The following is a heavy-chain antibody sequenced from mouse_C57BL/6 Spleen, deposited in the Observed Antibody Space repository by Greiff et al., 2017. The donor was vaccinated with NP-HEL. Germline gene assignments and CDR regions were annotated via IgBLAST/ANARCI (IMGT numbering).Heavy chain of an antibody. Sequence: QVQLQQSGAELARPGASVKLSCKASGYTFTSYGISWVKQRTGQGLEWIGEIYPRSGNTYYNEKFKGKATLTADKSSSTAYMELRSLTSEDSAVYFCARCDYDGDFFYAMDYWGQGTSVTVSS. J-gene: IGHJ4*01. V-gene: IGHV1-81*01. D-gene: IGHD2-4*01. CDR2: IYPRSGNT. CDR3: ARCDYDGDFFYAMDY. CDR1: GYTFTSYG.